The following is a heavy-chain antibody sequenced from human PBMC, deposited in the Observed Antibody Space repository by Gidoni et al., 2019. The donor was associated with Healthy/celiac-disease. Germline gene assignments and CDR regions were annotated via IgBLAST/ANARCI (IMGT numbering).Heavy chain of an antibody. Sequence: QVQLVPSGAEAQKPGSSVTVSCKASVGTFSSSTIRWVRQAPGPRLEWMGRIIPILGIANYAQKFQGSVTITADKSTSTAYMERSSLRSEDTAVYYCARDRGYYGSGSSDYYYGMDVWGQGTTVTVSS. CDR3: ARDRGYYGSGSSDYYYGMDV. CDR1: VGTFSSST. V-gene: IGHV1-69*08. D-gene: IGHD3-10*01. J-gene: IGHJ6*02. CDR2: IIPILGIA.